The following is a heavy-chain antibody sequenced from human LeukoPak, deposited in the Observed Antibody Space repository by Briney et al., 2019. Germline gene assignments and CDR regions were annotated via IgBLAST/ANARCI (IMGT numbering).Heavy chain of an antibody. Sequence: SETLSLTCTISGGSVSDYYWSWIRQSPGKGLEWIGYIYYTGSTTYNPSLKSRVTISVDTSKNQFSLQLTSVTAADTAVYYCARAYSSSWYFNWFDPWGQGTLVTVSS. J-gene: IGHJ5*02. CDR1: GGSVSDYY. CDR3: ARAYSSSWYFNWFDP. CDR2: IYYTGST. D-gene: IGHD6-13*01. V-gene: IGHV4-59*08.